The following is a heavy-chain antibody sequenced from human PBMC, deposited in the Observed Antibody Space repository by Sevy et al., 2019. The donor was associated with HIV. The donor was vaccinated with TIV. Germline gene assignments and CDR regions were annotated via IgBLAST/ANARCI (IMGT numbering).Heavy chain of an antibody. Sequence: GGSLRLSCTVTEFTSRAFAMSWVRQTPEKGLEWVSSISGSGGLTHYADSVKGRFTISRDKSQGTVYLQMNSLAVDDTAVYYCAKPIWNSRADWFHPWGQGTPVTVSS. CDR2: ISGSGGLT. V-gene: IGHV3-23*01. CDR3: AKPIWNSRADWFHP. D-gene: IGHD1-7*01. J-gene: IGHJ5*02. CDR1: EFTSRAFA.